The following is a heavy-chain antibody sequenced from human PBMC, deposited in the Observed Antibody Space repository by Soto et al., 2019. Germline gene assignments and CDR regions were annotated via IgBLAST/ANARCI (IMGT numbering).Heavy chain of an antibody. CDR3: ARGDGYNQFDY. J-gene: IGHJ4*02. V-gene: IGHV3-33*01. CDR2: IWYDGSNK. D-gene: IGHD5-12*01. CDR1: GCTFISYG. Sequence: GGSLRLSCAASGCTFISYGMHWVRQSPGTGLEWVAVIWYDGSNKFYADSVKGRFTISRDSSKNTLFLQMNSLRVEDTAVYYCARGDGYNQFDYWGQGTLVTVSS.